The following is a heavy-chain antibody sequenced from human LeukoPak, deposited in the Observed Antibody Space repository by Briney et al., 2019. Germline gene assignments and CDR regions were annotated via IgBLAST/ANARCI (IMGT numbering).Heavy chain of an antibody. CDR1: GASINSGSYY. CDR2: LYTSGST. V-gene: IGHV4-61*02. D-gene: IGHD3-22*01. Sequence: SETLSLTCTVSGASINSGSYYWNWVRQPAGKGLGWIGRLYTSGSTKYNPSLKSRVTISADTSKNQFSLKLSSVTAADTAVYFCARGPYSYDSSGAFDIWGQGTMVTVSS. J-gene: IGHJ3*02. CDR3: ARGPYSYDSSGAFDI.